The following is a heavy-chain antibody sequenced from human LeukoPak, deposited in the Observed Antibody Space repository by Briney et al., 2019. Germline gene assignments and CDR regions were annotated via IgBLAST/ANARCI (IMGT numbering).Heavy chain of an antibody. CDR3: ARDRVAGTQLPSFLDY. Sequence: GGSLRLSCAASGFTFSSYSMNWVRQAPGKGLEWVSPISSSSSYIYYADSVKGRFTISRDNAKNSLYLQMNSLRAEDTAVYYCARDRVAGTQLPSFLDYWGQGTLVTVSS. D-gene: IGHD6-19*01. V-gene: IGHV3-21*01. CDR1: GFTFSSYS. J-gene: IGHJ4*02. CDR2: ISSSSSYI.